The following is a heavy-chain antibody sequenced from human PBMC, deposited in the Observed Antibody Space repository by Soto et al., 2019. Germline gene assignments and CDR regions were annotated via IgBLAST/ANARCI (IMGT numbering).Heavy chain of an antibody. J-gene: IGHJ4*02. V-gene: IGHV3-30*03. CDR2: ISYDGSNK. Sequence: PGGSLRLSCAASGFTFSSYGMHWVRQAPGKGLEWVAVISYDGSNKYYADSVKGRFTISRDNSKNSLYLQLDSLRAEDTAVYYCATVFRSSNFNYWGQGTLVTVSS. D-gene: IGHD3-10*02. CDR3: ATVFRSSNFNY. CDR1: GFTFSSYG.